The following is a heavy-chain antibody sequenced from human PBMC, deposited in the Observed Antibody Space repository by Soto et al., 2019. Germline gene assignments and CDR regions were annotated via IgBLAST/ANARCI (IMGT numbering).Heavy chain of an antibody. CDR2: IYSGGGT. V-gene: IGHV3-66*01. J-gene: IGHJ4*02. D-gene: IGHD2-15*01. CDR1: GFTVSSSD. CDR3: VRSFFCSGGSCYSISSH. Sequence: EVQLVESGGGLVQPGGSLRLSCAASGFTVSSSDMCWVRQAPGKGLEWVSVIYSGGGTYYADSVKGRFTISRDNSKNTLYLQMNSLRDEDTAVYYCVRSFFCSGGSCYSISSHWGQGTLVTVSS.